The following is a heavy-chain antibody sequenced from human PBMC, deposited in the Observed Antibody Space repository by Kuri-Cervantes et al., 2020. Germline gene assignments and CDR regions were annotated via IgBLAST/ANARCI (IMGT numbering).Heavy chain of an antibody. CDR2: INPNSGGT. V-gene: IGHV1-2*02. Sequence: ASVKVSCKASGYTFTDYYIHWVRQAPGQGPEWMGWINPNSGGTNYAQKFQGRVTMTRDTSISTAYMELSRLRSDDTVVYHCARGRGWFGELIHYWGQGTLVTVSS. J-gene: IGHJ4*02. CDR1: GYTFTDYY. D-gene: IGHD3-10*01. CDR3: ARGRGWFGELIHY.